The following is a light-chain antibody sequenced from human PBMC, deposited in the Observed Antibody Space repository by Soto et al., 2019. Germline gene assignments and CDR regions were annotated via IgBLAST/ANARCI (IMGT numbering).Light chain of an antibody. Sequence: DTQMTQSPSSLSASVGDRVTITCRASQDIRSYLAWHQQKPDKAPKSLIYAASSLHSGVPSRFSGSGSGTDFTLTISSLPPEDFATYYCQQYYTYPVTFGQGTRLEIK. CDR2: AAS. J-gene: IGKJ5*01. CDR3: QQYYTYPVT. CDR1: QDIRSY. V-gene: IGKV1D-16*01.